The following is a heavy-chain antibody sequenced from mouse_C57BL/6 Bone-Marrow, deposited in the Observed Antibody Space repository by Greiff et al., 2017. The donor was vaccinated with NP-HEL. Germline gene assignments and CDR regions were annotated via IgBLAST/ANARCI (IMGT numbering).Heavy chain of an antibody. J-gene: IGHJ4*01. Sequence: EVKLMESGGDLVKPGGSLKLSCAASGFTFTSYGMSWVRQTPDKRLEWVATISSGGSYTYYPDSVKGRCTISRDNAKNTLYLQMSSLKSEDTAMYYCARRGYYAMDYWGQGTSVTVSS. CDR3: ARRGYYAMDY. V-gene: IGHV5-6*02. CDR1: GFTFTSYG. CDR2: ISSGGSYT.